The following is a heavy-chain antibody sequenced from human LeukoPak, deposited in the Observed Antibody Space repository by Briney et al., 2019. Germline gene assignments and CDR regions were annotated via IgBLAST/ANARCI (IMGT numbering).Heavy chain of an antibody. Sequence: ASVKVSCKASGYTFTGYYMHWVRQAPGQGLEWMGWINPNSGGTNYAQKFQGRVTVTRDTSISTAYMELSRLRSDDTAVYYCAREWGRDIVVVIAIKTLVDWGQGTLVTVSS. J-gene: IGHJ4*02. CDR3: AREWGRDIVVVIAIKTLVD. D-gene: IGHD2-21*01. CDR1: GYTFTGYY. V-gene: IGHV1-2*02. CDR2: INPNSGGT.